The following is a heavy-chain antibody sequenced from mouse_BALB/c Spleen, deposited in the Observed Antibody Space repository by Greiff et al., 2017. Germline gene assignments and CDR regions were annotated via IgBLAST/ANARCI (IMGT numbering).Heavy chain of an antibody. D-gene: IGHD1-1*01. CDR3: ARGITTVVGEYAMDY. CDR1: GYAFTNYL. Sequence: QVQLKQSGAELVRPGTSVKVSCKASGYAFTNYLIEWVKQRPGQGLEWIGVINPGSGGTNYNEKFKGKATLTSDKSSSTAYMELSSLTSEDSAVYYCARGITTVVGEYAMDYWGQGTSVTVSS. V-gene: IGHV1-54*01. CDR2: INPGSGGT. J-gene: IGHJ4*01.